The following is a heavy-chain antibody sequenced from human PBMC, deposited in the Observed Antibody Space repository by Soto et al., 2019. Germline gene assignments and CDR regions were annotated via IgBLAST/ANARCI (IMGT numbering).Heavy chain of an antibody. Sequence: EVQLVESGGGLVKPGGSLRLFYPASGFTFSSYSMNWVRQAPGKGLEWVSSISSSSSYIYYADSVKGRFTISRDNAKNSLYLQMNSLRAEDTAMYYCARAQGSGYPGDGAFDIWGQGTMVTVSS. CDR2: ISSSSSYI. CDR1: GFTFSSYS. J-gene: IGHJ3*02. V-gene: IGHV3-21*01. CDR3: ARAQGSGYPGDGAFDI. D-gene: IGHD5-12*01.